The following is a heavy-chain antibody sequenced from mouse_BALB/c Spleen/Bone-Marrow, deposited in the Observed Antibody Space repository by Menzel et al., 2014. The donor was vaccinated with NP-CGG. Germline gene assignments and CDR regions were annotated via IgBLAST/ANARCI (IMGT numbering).Heavy chain of an antibody. Sequence: QVQLQQSGAELARPGASVKMSCKASGYTFTSYTMHWVKQRPGQGLEWIGYINPSSGYTNYNQKFKDKATLTADKSSCTAYMQLSSLTSEDSAVYYCARSNGNYLLAYWGQGTLVTVSA. J-gene: IGHJ3*01. V-gene: IGHV1-4*01. CDR3: ARSNGNYLLAY. CDR1: GYTFTSYT. D-gene: IGHD2-1*01. CDR2: INPSSGYT.